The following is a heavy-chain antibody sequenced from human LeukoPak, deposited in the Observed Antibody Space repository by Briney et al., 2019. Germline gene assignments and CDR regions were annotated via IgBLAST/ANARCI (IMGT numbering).Heavy chain of an antibody. CDR3: ARDAGYFRKEV. CDR2: IREDSTEK. J-gene: IGHJ6*04. V-gene: IGHV3-7*01. Sequence: GGSLRLSCAASGFTFNIYWMTWVRQAPGKGLEWVANIREDSTEKYYIDSVKGRFTISRDNAKKSLYLQMNSLRDEDTGVYYCARDAGYFRKEVWGKGTTVIVSS. CDR1: GFTFNIYW. D-gene: IGHD2/OR15-2a*01.